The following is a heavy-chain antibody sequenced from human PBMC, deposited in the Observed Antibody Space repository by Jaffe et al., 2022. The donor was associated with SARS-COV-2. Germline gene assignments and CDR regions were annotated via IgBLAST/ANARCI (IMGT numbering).Heavy chain of an antibody. Sequence: QLQLQESGPGLVKPSETLSLTCPVSGGSISSRGYYWGWIRQPPGKGLEWIGSIYYSGSTYYNPSLKSRVTISLDTSKNQFSLKLTSVTAADTAVYFCARHLGGGYGRPMDVWGQGTTVTVSS. D-gene: IGHD5-12*01. J-gene: IGHJ6*02. CDR3: ARHLGGGYGRPMDV. CDR1: GGSISSRGYY. V-gene: IGHV4-39*01. CDR2: IYYSGST.